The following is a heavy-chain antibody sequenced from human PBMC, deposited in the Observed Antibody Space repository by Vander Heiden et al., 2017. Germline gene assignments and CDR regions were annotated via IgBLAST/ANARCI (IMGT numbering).Heavy chain of an antibody. D-gene: IGHD4-17*01. CDR2: TRDKANSYTT. J-gene: IGHJ4*02. CDR1: GFTLSDHY. V-gene: IGHV3-72*01. Sequence: EVQLVESGGGLVQPGGSLRLSCAASGFTLSDHYMDWGRQAPGKGLEWVGRTRDKANSYTTEYAASVKGRFTISRDDSKNSLYLQMNSLKTEDTAVYYCARVPQGYGGWITWDHWGQGTLVTVSS. CDR3: ARVPQGYGGWITWDH.